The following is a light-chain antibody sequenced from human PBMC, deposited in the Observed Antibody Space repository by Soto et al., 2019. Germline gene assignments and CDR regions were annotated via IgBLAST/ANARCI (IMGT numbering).Light chain of an antibody. Sequence: DIVMTQTPLSLPVTPGEPASISCRSSQSLLHTNGYNYLDWYLQKPGQSPQLLISLGSDRASGVPDRFSGSGSGTEFTLKISRVEVEDVGVYYCMQALQTPLTFGGGTQVEIK. CDR1: QSLLHTNGYNY. CDR2: LGS. V-gene: IGKV2-28*01. CDR3: MQALQTPLT. J-gene: IGKJ4*01.